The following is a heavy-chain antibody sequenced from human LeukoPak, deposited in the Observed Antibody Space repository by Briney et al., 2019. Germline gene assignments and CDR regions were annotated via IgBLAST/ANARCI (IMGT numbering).Heavy chain of an antibody. CDR2: IYRDGDT. Sequence: SGPTQANLTQPLTLTCTFSGFSLATSGLGVGWIRHPPGTALEWLALIYRDGDTRFNPSLKSRLTITKDTSKNQVVLTMTNMDPVDTATYFCARRVSGSGGPGWFDPWGQGTLVTVSS. CDR3: ARRVSGSGGPGWFDP. V-gene: IGHV2-5*02. J-gene: IGHJ5*02. CDR1: GFSLATSGLG. D-gene: IGHD5-12*01.